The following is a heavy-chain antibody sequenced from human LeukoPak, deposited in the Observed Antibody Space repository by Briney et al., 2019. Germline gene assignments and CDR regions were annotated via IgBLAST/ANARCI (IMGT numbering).Heavy chain of an antibody. CDR3: ANPGGLTGTKVRFDP. CDR2: ISGSGGST. CDR1: GFTFRRYG. Sequence: GSLRLFCAAFGFTFRRYGIGWVRQASGKGLGWVSAISGSGGSTYYADSVKGRFTISRDNSKNTLYLQMNSLRAEDTAVYYCANPGGLTGTKVRFDPWGQGTLVTVSS. V-gene: IGHV3-23*01. J-gene: IGHJ5*02. D-gene: IGHD1-20*01.